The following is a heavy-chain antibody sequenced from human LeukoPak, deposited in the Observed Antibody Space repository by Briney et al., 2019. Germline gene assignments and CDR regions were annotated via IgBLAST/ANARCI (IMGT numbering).Heavy chain of an antibody. CDR2: INWNGGST. V-gene: IGHV3-20*04. CDR3: ARDLDRLGATTGTGLDY. CDR1: GFTFSSYA. J-gene: IGHJ4*02. D-gene: IGHD1-26*01. Sequence: PGGSLRLSCAASGFTFSSYAMSWVRQAPGKGLEWVSGINWNGGSTGYADSVKGRFAISRDNAKNSLYLQMNSLRVEDTALYYCARDLDRLGATTGTGLDYWGQGTLVTVSS.